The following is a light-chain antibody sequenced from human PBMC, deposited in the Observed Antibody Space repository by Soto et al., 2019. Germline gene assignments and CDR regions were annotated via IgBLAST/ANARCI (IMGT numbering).Light chain of an antibody. V-gene: IGLV1-44*01. CDR3: AAWDDSLSGYVV. J-gene: IGLJ2*01. Sequence: QSVLTQPPSASGTPGQRVTISCSGINSNIGSNPVNWYQQLPGTAPKLLIYRNNQRPSGVPDRFSGSKSGTSASLAISGLQSEDEDDYYCAAWDDSLSGYVVFGGGTKLTVL. CDR1: NSNIGSNP. CDR2: RNN.